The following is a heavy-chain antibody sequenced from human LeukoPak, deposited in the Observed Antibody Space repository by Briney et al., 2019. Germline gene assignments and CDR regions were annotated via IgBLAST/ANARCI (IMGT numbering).Heavy chain of an antibody. CDR3: VRDDDRPDNGLDY. CDR1: KFTFSSYN. J-gene: IGHJ4*02. CDR2: ITTSSSTI. V-gene: IGHV3-48*01. D-gene: IGHD3-22*01. Sequence: GGSLRLSCAASKFTFSSYNMNWVRQAPGKGLEWVSFITTSSSTIYYADSVKGRFTISRDNSKNTLYLQMNSLRAEDTAVYYCVRDDDRPDNGLDYWGQGTLVSVSS.